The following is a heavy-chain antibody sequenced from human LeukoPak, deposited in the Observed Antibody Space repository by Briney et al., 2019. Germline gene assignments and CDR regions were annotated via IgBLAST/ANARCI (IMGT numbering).Heavy chain of an antibody. CDR2: ISWNSGSI. CDR3: ATGGDHPY. D-gene: IGHD2-21*02. V-gene: IGHV3-9*01. J-gene: IGHJ1*01. CDR1: GFTFDDYA. Sequence: GGSLRLSCAASGFTFDDYAMHWVRQAPGKGLEWVSGISWNSGSIGYADSVKGRFTISRDNAKNSLYLQMNSLRAEDTAVYYCATGGDHPYWGPGTLVTVSS.